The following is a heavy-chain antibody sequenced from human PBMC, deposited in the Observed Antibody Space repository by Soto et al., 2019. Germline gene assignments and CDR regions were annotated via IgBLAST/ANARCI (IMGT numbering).Heavy chain of an antibody. Sequence: EVQLVESGGGLLQPGGSLRLSCAASGFTISDHYMDWVRQAPGKGLEWVGRTRNKAKSYTTDYDASVKGSFTISRDDSKNSLYLQMNSLKSEDTAVYYCARYDYGDVDYWGQGTLVTVSS. CDR3: ARYDYGDVDY. D-gene: IGHD4-17*01. V-gene: IGHV3-72*01. CDR2: TRNKAKSYTT. J-gene: IGHJ4*02. CDR1: GFTISDHY.